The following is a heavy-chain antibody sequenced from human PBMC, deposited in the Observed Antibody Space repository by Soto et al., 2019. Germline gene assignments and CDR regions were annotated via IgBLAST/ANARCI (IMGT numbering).Heavy chain of an antibody. CDR1: GFTFSSYG. Sequence: VQLVESGGGVVQPGRSLRLSCAASGFTFSSYGMHWVRQAPGKGLEWVAVISYDGSNKYYADSVKGRFTISRDNSKDTLYLQMNSLGAEDTVVYYGAKDPSGYSGYDCGGGAYWGQGTLVTVSS. D-gene: IGHD5-12*01. V-gene: IGHV3-30*18. CDR3: AKDPSGYSGYDCGGGAY. J-gene: IGHJ4*02. CDR2: ISYDGSNK.